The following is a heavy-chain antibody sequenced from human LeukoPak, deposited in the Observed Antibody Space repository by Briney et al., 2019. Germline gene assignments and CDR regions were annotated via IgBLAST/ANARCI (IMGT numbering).Heavy chain of an antibody. Sequence: GRSLRLSCVVSGFSISAYSMDWVRQAPGKGLEWLSYISSSSGTIHYADSVRGRFTVSRDNSKNSLYLQMNSLGDEDTAVYYCPRDFPGVGPNRHDYWGQGTLVTVST. J-gene: IGHJ4*02. CDR1: GFSISAYS. CDR2: ISSSSGTI. D-gene: IGHD1-26*01. V-gene: IGHV3-48*02. CDR3: PRDFPGVGPNRHDY.